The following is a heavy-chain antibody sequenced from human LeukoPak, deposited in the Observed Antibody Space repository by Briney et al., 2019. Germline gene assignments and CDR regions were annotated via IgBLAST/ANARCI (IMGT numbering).Heavy chain of an antibody. CDR2: LNQDGSER. CDR1: GFTFSSYW. J-gene: IGHJ4*02. CDR3: AKCGSGSNFDY. D-gene: IGHD3-10*01. Sequence: GGSLRLSCAASGFTFSSYWTSWVRQTPGKGLEWVAHLNQDGSERYYVDSVKGRFTISRENAKNSLYLQMNSLRAEDTAVYYCAKCGSGSNFDYWGQGILVTVSS. V-gene: IGHV3-7*02.